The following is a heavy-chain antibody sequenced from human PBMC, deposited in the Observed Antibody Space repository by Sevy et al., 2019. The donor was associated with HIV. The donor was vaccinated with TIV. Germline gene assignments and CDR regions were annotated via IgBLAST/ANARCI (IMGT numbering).Heavy chain of an antibody. J-gene: IGHJ4*02. CDR3: ARGDYDFWSGYYTFFDY. Sequence: ASVKVSCKASGYTFTGYYMHWVRQAPGQELEWMGWINPNSGGTNYAQKFQGRVTMTRDTSISTAYMELSRLRSDDTAVYYCARGDYDFWSGYYTFFDYWGQGTLVTVSS. D-gene: IGHD3-3*01. CDR1: GYTFTGYY. CDR2: INPNSGGT. V-gene: IGHV1-2*02.